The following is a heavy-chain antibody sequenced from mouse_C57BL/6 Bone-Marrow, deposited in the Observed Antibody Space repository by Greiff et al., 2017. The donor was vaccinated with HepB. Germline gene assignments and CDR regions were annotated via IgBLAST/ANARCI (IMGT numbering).Heavy chain of an antibody. J-gene: IGHJ3*01. CDR3: EHYYGSSGY. D-gene: IGHD1-1*01. CDR2: IYPGSGNT. CDR1: GYTFTDYY. Sequence: QVQLQQSGAELVRPGASVKLSCKASGYTFTDYYINWVKQRPGQGLEWIARIYPGSGNTYYNEKFKGKATLTAEKSSSTAYLQLSSLTSEDSAVYFCEHYYGSSGYWGQGTLVTVSA. V-gene: IGHV1-76*01.